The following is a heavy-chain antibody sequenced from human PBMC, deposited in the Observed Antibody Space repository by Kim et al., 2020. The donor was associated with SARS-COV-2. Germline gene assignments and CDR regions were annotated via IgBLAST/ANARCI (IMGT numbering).Heavy chain of an antibody. CDR2: K. J-gene: IGHJ4*02. D-gene: IGHD6-13*01. V-gene: IGHV3-30*01. Sequence: KYCADAVKCRFTISRDNSKNTLYLQMNILRAEDTAVYYCARYAAGEYYFDYWGQGTLVTVSS. CDR3: ARYAAGEYYFDY.